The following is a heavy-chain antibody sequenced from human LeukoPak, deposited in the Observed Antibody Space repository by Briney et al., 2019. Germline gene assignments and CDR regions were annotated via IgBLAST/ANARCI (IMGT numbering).Heavy chain of an antibody. J-gene: IGHJ4*02. V-gene: IGHV1-24*01. D-gene: IGHD2-2*01. CDR2: FDPEDGET. CDR3: AKGGTEYQLLLY. Sequence: GASVKVSCKVSGYTLTELSMHWVRQAPGKGLEWMGGFDPEDGETIFAQKFQGRVTMTEDTSTDTAYMELSSLRSEDTAVYYCAKGGTEYQLLLYWGQGTLVTVSS. CDR1: GYTLTELS.